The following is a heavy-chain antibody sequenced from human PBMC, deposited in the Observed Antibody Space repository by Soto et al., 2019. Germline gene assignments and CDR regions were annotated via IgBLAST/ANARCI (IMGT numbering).Heavy chain of an antibody. D-gene: IGHD6-13*01. J-gene: IGHJ4*02. V-gene: IGHV3-9*01. CDR3: AKDLFHRIAAAGIKLSTFDY. Sequence: GGSLRLSCAASGFTFDDYAMHWVRQAPGKGLEWVSGISWNSGSIGYADSVKGRFTISRDNAKNSLYLQMNSLRAEDTALYYCAKDLFHRIAAAGIKLSTFDYWGQGTLVTVSS. CDR2: ISWNSGSI. CDR1: GFTFDDYA.